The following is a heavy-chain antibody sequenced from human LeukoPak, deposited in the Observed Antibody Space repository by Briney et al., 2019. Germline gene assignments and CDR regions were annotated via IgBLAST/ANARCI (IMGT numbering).Heavy chain of an antibody. V-gene: IGHV3-21*01. CDR2: ISSSSSYI. J-gene: IGHJ4*02. D-gene: IGHD3-22*01. CDR3: ASIPAGYYDSSGYYY. Sequence: PGGSLRLSCAASGFTFSSYSMNWVRQAPGKGLEWVSSISSSSSYIYYADSAKGRFTISRDNAKNSLYLQMNSLRAEDTAVYYCASIPAGYYDSSGYYYWGQGTLVTVSS. CDR1: GFTFSSYS.